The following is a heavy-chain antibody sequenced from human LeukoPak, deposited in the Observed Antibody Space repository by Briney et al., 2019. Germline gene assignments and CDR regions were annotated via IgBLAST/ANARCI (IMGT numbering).Heavy chain of an antibody. Sequence: KSSQTLSLTCAVSGGSISSGGYSWSWIRQPPGKGLEWIGYIYHSGSTYYNPSLKSRVTISVDTSKNQFSLKLSSVTAADTAVYYCARGEWELLRSRAFDIWGQGTMVTVSS. CDR2: IYHSGST. J-gene: IGHJ3*02. CDR1: GGSISSGGYS. CDR3: ARGEWELLRSRAFDI. V-gene: IGHV4-30-2*01. D-gene: IGHD1-26*01.